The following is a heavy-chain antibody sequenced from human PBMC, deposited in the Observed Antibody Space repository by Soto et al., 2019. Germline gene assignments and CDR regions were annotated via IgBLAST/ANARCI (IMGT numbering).Heavy chain of an antibody. V-gene: IGHV1-69*12. CDR1: GGTFSSYA. D-gene: IGHD6-19*01. CDR3: ARGGYSSGWYQVDYYYGMDV. J-gene: IGHJ6*02. Sequence: QVQLVQSGAEVKKPGSSVKVSCKASGGTFSSYAISWVRQAPGQGLEWMGGIIPIFGTANYAQKFQGRVTITADESTSTAYMELSSLRSEDTAVYYCARGGYSSGWYQVDYYYGMDVWGQGTTVTVSS. CDR2: IIPIFGTA.